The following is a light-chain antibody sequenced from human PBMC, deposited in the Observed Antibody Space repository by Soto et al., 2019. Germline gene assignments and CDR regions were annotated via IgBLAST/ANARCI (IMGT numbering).Light chain of an antibody. Sequence: TQPASLSGSPGQSITISCTGTSSDIGAYDYVSWFEQHPSKAPNLMISEVNNRPSGVSNRFSGSKSCHTAYLPISALQAEDEADYFCGSYSSTTSREVFGTGTKAKVL. CDR1: SSDIGAYDY. V-gene: IGLV2-14*01. CDR3: GSYSSTTSREV. CDR2: EVN. J-gene: IGLJ1*01.